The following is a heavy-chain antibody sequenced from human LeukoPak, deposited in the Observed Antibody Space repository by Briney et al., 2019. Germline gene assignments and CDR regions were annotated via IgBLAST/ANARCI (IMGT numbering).Heavy chain of an antibody. J-gene: IGHJ4*02. V-gene: IGHV3-74*01. CDR2: INSDGTST. D-gene: IGHD2-15*01. CDR3: ARRLGSY. CDR1: GFTFITYW. Sequence: GGSLRLSCAASGFTFITYWMHWVRQAPGKGLVWVSRINSDGTSTTYADSVKGRFTISRDNAKNTLYLQMNSLRADDTAMYYCARRLGSYWGQGTLVTVSS.